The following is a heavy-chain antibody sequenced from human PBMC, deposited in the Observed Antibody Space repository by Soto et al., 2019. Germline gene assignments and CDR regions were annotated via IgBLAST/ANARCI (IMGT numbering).Heavy chain of an antibody. D-gene: IGHD5-12*01. V-gene: IGHV3-30*03. CDR1: GFTFSSYG. J-gene: IGHJ4*02. CDR3: ATQRWLHSFDY. Sequence: GGSLRLSCAASGFTFSSYGMHWVRQAPGKGLEWVAVISYDGSNKYYADSVKGRFTISRDNSKNTLYLQMNSLRAEDTAVYYCATQRWLHSFDYWGQGTLVTVSS. CDR2: ISYDGSNK.